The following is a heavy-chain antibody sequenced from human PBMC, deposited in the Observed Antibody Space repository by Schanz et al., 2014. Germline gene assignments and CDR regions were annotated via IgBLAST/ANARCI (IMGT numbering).Heavy chain of an antibody. J-gene: IGHJ4*02. CDR3: GEKASGYYNY. CDR1: GFTFSSYG. Sequence: QVQLVESGGGVVQPGGSLRLSCAASGFTFSSYGMHWVRQAPGKGLEWVAFIRYDGSNKYYADSVKGRFTISRDNSKNTLYLQMNSLRAEDTAVYYCGEKASGYYNYWAQGTLVTVSS. D-gene: IGHD3-22*01. V-gene: IGHV3-30*02. CDR2: IRYDGSNK.